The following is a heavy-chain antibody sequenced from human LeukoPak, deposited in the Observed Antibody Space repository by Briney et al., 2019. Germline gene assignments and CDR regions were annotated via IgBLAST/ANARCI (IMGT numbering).Heavy chain of an antibody. Sequence: SETLSLICTVSGGSISSGGYYWSWIRQHPGKGLEWIGYIYYSGSTYYNPSLKSRVTISVDTSKNQFSLKLSSVTAADTAVYYCARAEYSGYSSDYWGQGTLVTVSS. J-gene: IGHJ4*02. V-gene: IGHV4-31*03. CDR1: GGSISSGGYY. CDR2: IYYSGST. CDR3: ARAEYSGYSSDY. D-gene: IGHD5-12*01.